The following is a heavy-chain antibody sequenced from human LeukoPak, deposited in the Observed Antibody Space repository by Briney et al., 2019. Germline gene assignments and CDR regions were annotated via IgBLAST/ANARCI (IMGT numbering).Heavy chain of an antibody. CDR3: PKNTWSKAARGEYYYYSGMDA. CDR1: GFTFSNYW. Sequence: GGSLRLSCAASGFTFSNYWMGWVRQAPGKRLEWVANMNIDGSEKYYADSVKGRFSISRDNARNSVYLQMASLRVEDTAVYYCPKNTWSKAARGEYYYYSGMDAGGQGPTVTVSS. CDR2: MNIDGSEK. V-gene: IGHV3-7*01. J-gene: IGHJ6*02. D-gene: IGHD6-6*01.